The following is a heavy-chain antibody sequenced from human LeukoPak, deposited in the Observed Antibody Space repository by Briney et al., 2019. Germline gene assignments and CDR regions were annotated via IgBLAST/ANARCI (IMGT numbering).Heavy chain of an antibody. CDR1: GFTFSNYW. CDR3: ARGGYYSAWAEDY. J-gene: IGHJ4*02. V-gene: IGHV3-7*01. Sequence: GGSLRLSCAASGFTFSNYWMGWVRQAPGRGLEWVANINEDGSEKYYVDSVKGRFTISKDNGKNSLYLQINSLRAEDTAVFYCARGGYYSAWAEDYWGQGTLVTVSS. D-gene: IGHD3-22*01. CDR2: INEDGSEK.